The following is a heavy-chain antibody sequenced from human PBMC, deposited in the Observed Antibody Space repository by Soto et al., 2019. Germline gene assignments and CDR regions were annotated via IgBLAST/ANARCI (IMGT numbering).Heavy chain of an antibody. Sequence: QITLKESGPSLVNPTQSLTLTCSFSGFSLTTTEVAVGWIRQPPGKALEWLAPLYWDDDERNSPSPKSSPTTPXDTXTNHVVLTTTMVHPEDTATYFCAHSGRIATAAFDSWGQGILVTVSS. CDR2: LYWDDDE. J-gene: IGHJ4*02. V-gene: IGHV2-5*02. D-gene: IGHD6-13*01. CDR1: GFSLTTTEVA. CDR3: AHSGRIATAAFDS.